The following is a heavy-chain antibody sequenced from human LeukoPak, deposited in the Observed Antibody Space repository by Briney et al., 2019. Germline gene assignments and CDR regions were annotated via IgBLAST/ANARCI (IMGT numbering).Heavy chain of an antibody. V-gene: IGHV5-51*01. Sequence: GESLKISCKASSYSFMDYWIGWVRQTPGKGLEWMGIVYPAGSQTLFTPPFQGQVTISVDKSTRTAYLQWNTLKASDTAMYYCARHQYCSSTSCYEFGAFDIWGQGTMVTVSS. CDR2: VYPAGSQT. CDR1: SYSFMDYW. CDR3: ARHQYCSSTSCYEFGAFDI. D-gene: IGHD2-2*01. J-gene: IGHJ3*02.